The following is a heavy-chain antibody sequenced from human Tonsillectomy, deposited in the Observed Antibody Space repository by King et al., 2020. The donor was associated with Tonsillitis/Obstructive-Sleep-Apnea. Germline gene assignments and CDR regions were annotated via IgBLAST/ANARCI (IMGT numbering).Heavy chain of an antibody. CDR1: GGSISSYY. CDR2: IYYSGST. D-gene: IGHD1-26*01. J-gene: IGHJ6*02. CDR3: ARDRSWEENYGMDV. V-gene: IGHV4-59*01. Sequence: VQLQESGPGLVKPSETLSLTCTVSGGSISSYYWSWIRQPPGKGLEWIGYIYYSGSTNYNPSLKSRVTISVDTSKNQFSLKLSSVTAADTAVYYCARDRSWEENYGMDVWGQGTTVTVSS.